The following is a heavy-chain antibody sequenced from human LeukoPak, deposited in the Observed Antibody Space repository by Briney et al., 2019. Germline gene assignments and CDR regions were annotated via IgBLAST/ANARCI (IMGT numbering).Heavy chain of an antibody. V-gene: IGHV4-34*01. D-gene: IGHD2/OR15-2a*01. J-gene: IGHJ4*02. CDR1: GGSFNGYY. CDR2: INHSGST. CDR3: ARGIIDGGDGYFDY. Sequence: SETLSLTCAVYGGSFNGYYWSWIRQPPGKGLEWIGEINHSGSTNYNPSLKSRVTISVDTSKNQFSLKLSSVTAADTAVYYCARGIIDGGDGYFDYWGQGTLVTVSS.